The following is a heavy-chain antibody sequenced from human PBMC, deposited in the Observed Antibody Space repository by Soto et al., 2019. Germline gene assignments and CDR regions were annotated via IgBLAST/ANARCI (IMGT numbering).Heavy chain of an antibody. Sequence: ASVKVSCKASGYTFTSYGISWVRQAPGQGLEWMGWISAYNGNTNYAQKLQGRVTMTTDTSTSTAYMELRSLRSDDTAVYYWAIAPRSSGPNRFDPWGQGTLVTVS. J-gene: IGHJ5*02. CDR3: AIAPRSSGPNRFDP. CDR1: GYTFTSYG. D-gene: IGHD6-19*01. CDR2: ISAYNGNT. V-gene: IGHV1-18*01.